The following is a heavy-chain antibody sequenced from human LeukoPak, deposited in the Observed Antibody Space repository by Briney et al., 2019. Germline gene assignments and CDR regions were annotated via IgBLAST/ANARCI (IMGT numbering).Heavy chain of an antibody. CDR3: ARDMGGKKTYYDFWSGYSNWFDP. CDR1: TYSISSGYY. CDR2: IYHNGNT. D-gene: IGHD3-3*01. V-gene: IGHV4-38-2*02. J-gene: IGHJ5*02. Sequence: PSETLSLTCTVSTYSISSGYYWGWIRQPPGKGLEWIGNIYHNGNTYYNPSLKSRVTISVDTSKNQFSLKLSSVTAADTAVYYCARDMGGKKTYYDFWSGYSNWFDPWGQGTLVTVSS.